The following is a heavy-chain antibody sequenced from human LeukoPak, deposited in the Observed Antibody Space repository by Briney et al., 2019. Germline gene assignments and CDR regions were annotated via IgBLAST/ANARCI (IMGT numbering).Heavy chain of an antibody. CDR2: INHSGST. CDR1: GGSFSGYY. CDR3: TRGGPSTVAAAGSVADY. J-gene: IGHJ4*02. Sequence: SETLSLTCAVYGGSFSGYYWSWIRQPPGKGLEWIGEINHSGSTNYNPSLKSRVTISVDTSKNQFSLKLSSVTAADTAVYYCTRGGPSTVAAAGSVADYWGQGTLVTVSS. D-gene: IGHD6-13*01. V-gene: IGHV4-34*01.